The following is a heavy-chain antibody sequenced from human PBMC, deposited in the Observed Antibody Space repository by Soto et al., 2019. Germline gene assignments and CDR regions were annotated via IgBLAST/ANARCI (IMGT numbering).Heavy chain of an antibody. CDR1: GFTFSNYW. V-gene: IGHV3-74*01. D-gene: IGHD2-15*01. CDR3: VRTSLVVAVATREDF. CDR2: IDSDGSRI. J-gene: IGHJ4*02. Sequence: EVQLVESGGGLVQPGASLRLSCAASGFTFSNYWMHWVRQAPGKGLVWVSRIDSDGSRITYADFVKGRFTISRDNAKNTVYLNMNSLTAEDTAVYYCVRTSLVVAVATREDFWGQGTLVTVSS.